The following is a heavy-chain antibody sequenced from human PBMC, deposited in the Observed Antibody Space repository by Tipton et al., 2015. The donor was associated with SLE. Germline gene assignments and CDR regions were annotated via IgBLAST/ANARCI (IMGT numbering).Heavy chain of an antibody. CDR2: IYYSGST. V-gene: IGHV4-59*08. D-gene: IGHD1-26*01. CDR1: GGSISSHY. J-gene: IGHJ6*03. CDR3: ARAATRIEGMDV. Sequence: TLSLTCTVSGGSISSHYWSWIRQPPGKGLEWIGYIYYSGSTNYNPSLKSRVTISVDTSKNQFSLKLTSVTAADTAVYYCARAATRIEGMDVWGKGTTVTVSS.